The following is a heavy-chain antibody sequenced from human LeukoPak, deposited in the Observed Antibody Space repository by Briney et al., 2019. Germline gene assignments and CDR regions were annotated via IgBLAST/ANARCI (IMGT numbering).Heavy chain of an antibody. Sequence: ASVKVSCKASGYTFTTYDINWVRQATGQGLEWMGWVNPSSGTTGYAQKFQGRVTITRNTSISTAYMELSSLRSEDTAVYYCARSTYSGHIYYYYYMDVWGKGTTVTVSS. CDR1: GYTFTTYD. J-gene: IGHJ6*03. CDR3: ARSTYSGHIYYYYYMDV. D-gene: IGHD5-12*01. V-gene: IGHV1-8*03. CDR2: VNPSSGTT.